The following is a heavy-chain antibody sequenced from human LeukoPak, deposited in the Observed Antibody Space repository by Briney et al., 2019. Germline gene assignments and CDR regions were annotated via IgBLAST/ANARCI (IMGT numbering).Heavy chain of an antibody. CDR3: ATDSPETAAFDY. Sequence: PGGSLRLSCTASGFNFSTYSMNWVRQAPGKGLEWVSYIVGSSSNIYYADSVKGRFTISRDNAKNSLYLQMDSLRAEDTAVYYCATDSPETAAFDYWGQGTLVTVSS. J-gene: IGHJ4*02. CDR1: GFNFSTYS. V-gene: IGHV3-48*04. CDR2: IVGSSSNI. D-gene: IGHD1-1*01.